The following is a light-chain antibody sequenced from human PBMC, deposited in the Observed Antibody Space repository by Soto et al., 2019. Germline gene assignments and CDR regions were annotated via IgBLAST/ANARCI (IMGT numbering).Light chain of an antibody. CDR3: QQYNNWPPEYT. Sequence: EIVMTQSPATLSVSPGERATLSCRASQSVSSNLAWYQQTPGQAPRLLIYGASTRATGIPARFSGSGSGTEFTLTISSLQSEDSAVYYCQQYNNWPPEYTFGQGTKLEIK. J-gene: IGKJ2*01. CDR2: GAS. CDR1: QSVSSN. V-gene: IGKV3-15*01.